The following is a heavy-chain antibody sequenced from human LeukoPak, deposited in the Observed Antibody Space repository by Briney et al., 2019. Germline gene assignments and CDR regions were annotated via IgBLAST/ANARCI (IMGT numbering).Heavy chain of an antibody. CDR3: ARHGKSTESTWDFDP. D-gene: IGHD1-26*01. J-gene: IGHJ5*02. CDR1: GGSISSSSYY. V-gene: IGHV4-39*01. Sequence: SETLSLTCTVSGGSISSSSYYWGWIRQPPGKGLEWIGSIYYSGSTYYNPSLKSRVTISVDTSKNQFSLKLSSVTAADTAVYYCARHGKSTESTWDFDPWGQGTLVTVSS. CDR2: IYYSGST.